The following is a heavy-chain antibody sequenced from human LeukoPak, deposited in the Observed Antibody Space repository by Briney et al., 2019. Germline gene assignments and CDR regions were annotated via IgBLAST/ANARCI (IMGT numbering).Heavy chain of an antibody. V-gene: IGHV3-30*02. Sequence: GGSLRLSCAASGFTFSSYGMHWVRQAPGKGLEWVAFIRYDGSNKYYADSVKGRFTISRDNSKNTLYLQMNSLRAEDTAVYYCASLQNVPSYYYYYVMDVWGQGTTVTVSS. J-gene: IGHJ6*02. D-gene: IGHD2/OR15-2a*01. CDR2: IRYDGSNK. CDR3: ASLQNVPSYYYYYVMDV. CDR1: GFTFSSYG.